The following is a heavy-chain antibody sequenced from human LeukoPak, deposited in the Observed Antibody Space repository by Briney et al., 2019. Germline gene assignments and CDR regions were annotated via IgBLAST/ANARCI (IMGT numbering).Heavy chain of an antibody. D-gene: IGHD6-19*01. CDR3: ARAVAGFDY. CDR1: GGTFSSYA. CDR2: IIPIFGTA. J-gene: IGHJ4*02. Sequence: SVKVSCKASGGTFSSYAISWVRQAPGQGLEWMGGIIPIFGTANYAQKFQGRVTITADESTSTAYMELSSQRSEDTAVYYCARAVAGFDYWGQGTLVTVSS. V-gene: IGHV1-69*13.